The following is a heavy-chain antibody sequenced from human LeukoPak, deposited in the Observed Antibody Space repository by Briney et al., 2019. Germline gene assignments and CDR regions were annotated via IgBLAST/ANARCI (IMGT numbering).Heavy chain of an antibody. CDR3: ARGYYYDTNWFDP. CDR1: GGSISSSSYY. J-gene: IGHJ5*02. D-gene: IGHD3-22*01. Sequence: SETLSLTCTVSGGSISSSSYYWGWIRQPPGQGLKWIGSIYYSGSTYYNPSLKSRVTISVDTSKNQFSLKLSSVTAADTAVYYCARGYYYDTNWFDPWGQGTLVTVSS. CDR2: IYYSGST. V-gene: IGHV4-39*07.